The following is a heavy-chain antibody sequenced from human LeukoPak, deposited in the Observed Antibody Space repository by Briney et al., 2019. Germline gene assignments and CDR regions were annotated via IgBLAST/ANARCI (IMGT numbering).Heavy chain of an antibody. J-gene: IGHJ4*02. D-gene: IGHD1-1*01. Sequence: SETLSLTCSVSGASISSYYWSWIRQPPGKGLEWIGYIFYSGSTKYNPSLKSRVTISVDTSKKQFSLKLSSVTAADTAVYYCATLGTEEDFDYWGQGTLVTVSS. CDR2: IFYSGST. CDR3: ATLGTEEDFDY. CDR1: GASISSYY. V-gene: IGHV4-59*12.